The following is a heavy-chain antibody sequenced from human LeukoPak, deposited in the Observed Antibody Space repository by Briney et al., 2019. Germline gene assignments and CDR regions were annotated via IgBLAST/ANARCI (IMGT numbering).Heavy chain of an antibody. V-gene: IGHV3-23*01. CDR2: ISGSGGST. D-gene: IGHD6-13*01. J-gene: IGHJ6*03. CDR3: AKFRGDGIAARWYYMDV. Sequence: GGSLRLSCAASGFTFSSYAMSWVRQAPGKGLEWVSAISGSGGSTYYADSVKGRFTISRDNSKNTLYLQMNSLRAEDTAVYYCAKFRGDGIAARWYYMDVWGKGTTVTVSS. CDR1: GFTFSSYA.